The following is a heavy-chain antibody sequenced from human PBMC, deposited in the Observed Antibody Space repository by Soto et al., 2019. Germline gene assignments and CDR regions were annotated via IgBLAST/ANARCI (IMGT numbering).Heavy chain of an antibody. CDR1: GFSLSTNAVG. CDR3: APGSGWLFDF. Sequence: QITLKESGPTLVTPTQTLTLTCTFSGFSLSTNAVGVGWFRQPPGKALEWLALIYWDHDNHDSPSLQSRPSITTDNSKNQVVLTPTHMDPVDTAIYSSAPGSGWLFDFWGQGALVTVSS. J-gene: IGHJ4*02. CDR2: IYWDHDN. D-gene: IGHD6-19*01. V-gene: IGHV2-5*02.